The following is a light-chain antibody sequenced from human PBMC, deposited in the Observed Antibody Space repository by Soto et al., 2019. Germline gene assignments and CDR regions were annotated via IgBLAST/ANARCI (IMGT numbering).Light chain of an antibody. Sequence: DIQMTQSPSTLSASVGDRVTITCRASQSISSWLAWYQQKPGRAPKLLIYRASSLESGVPSRFSGSGSGTEFTLTISSLQPDDFATYYCQQYNTYPQFGQGTKLGIK. CDR2: RAS. CDR1: QSISSW. V-gene: IGKV1-5*03. CDR3: QQYNTYPQ. J-gene: IGKJ2*01.